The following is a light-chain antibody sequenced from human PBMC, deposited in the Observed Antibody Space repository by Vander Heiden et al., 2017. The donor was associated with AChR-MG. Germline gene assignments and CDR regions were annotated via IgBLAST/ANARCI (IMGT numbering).Light chain of an antibody. CDR1: QSVLHSPNNTNY. V-gene: IGKV4-1*01. J-gene: IGKJ1*01. CDR3: RQELSRPRT. CDR2: WAS. Sequence: VITLSLYSQALSLREGATISCKASQSVLHSPNNTNYLAWYQQKSGQPPKLLIYWASTREHGVPDRFSGSGSGTDFTLIIRSLQAEDVAVYFWRQELSRPRTFGQGTKVEIK.